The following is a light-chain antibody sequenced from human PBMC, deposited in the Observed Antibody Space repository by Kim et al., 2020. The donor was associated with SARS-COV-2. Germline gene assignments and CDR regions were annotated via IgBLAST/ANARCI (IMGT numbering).Light chain of an antibody. CDR1: SSNIGAGYD. CDR2: GNN. V-gene: IGLV1-40*01. J-gene: IGLJ1*01. CDR3: QSYDSSLSGYV. Sequence: QSVLTQPPSVSGAPGQRITISCTGSSSNIGAGYDVHWYQQFPGTAPKLLINGNNNRPSGVPDRFSGSKSGTSASLAITGLQAEDEADYYCQSYDSSLSGYVFGTGTNVTVL.